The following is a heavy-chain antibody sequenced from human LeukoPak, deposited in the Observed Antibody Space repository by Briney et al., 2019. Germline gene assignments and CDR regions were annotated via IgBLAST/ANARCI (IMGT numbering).Heavy chain of an antibody. V-gene: IGHV4-4*07. CDR2: IYTSGST. J-gene: IGHJ3*02. CDR1: GGSISSYY. CDR3: ARTPGYSYGYAFDI. Sequence: SETLSLTCTVSGGSISSYYWSWIRQPPGKGLEWIGRIYTSGSTNYNPSLKSRVTISVDTSKNQFSLKLSSVTAADTAVYYCARTPGYSYGYAFDIWGQGTMVTVSS. D-gene: IGHD5-18*01.